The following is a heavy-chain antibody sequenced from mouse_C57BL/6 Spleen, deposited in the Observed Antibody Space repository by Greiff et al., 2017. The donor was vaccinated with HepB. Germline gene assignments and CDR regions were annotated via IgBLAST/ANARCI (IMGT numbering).Heavy chain of an antibody. CDR2: INPYNGDT. V-gene: IGHV1-20*01. J-gene: IGHJ4*01. CDR1: GYSFTGYF. D-gene: IGHD2-4*01. CDR3: ARWDYDYDGYYAMDY. Sequence: EVQLKESGPELVKPGDSVKISCKASGYSFTGYFMNWVMQSHGKSLEWIGRINPYNGDTFYNQKFKGKATLTVDKSSSTAHMELRSLTSEDSAVYYCARWDYDYDGYYAMDYWGQGTSVTVSS.